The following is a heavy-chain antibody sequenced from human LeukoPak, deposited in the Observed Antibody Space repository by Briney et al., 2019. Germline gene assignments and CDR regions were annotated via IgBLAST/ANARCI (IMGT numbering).Heavy chain of an antibody. D-gene: IGHD3-3*01. Sequence: SETLSLTCTVSSGSISSGSYYWSWIRQPAGKGLEWIGRIYTSGSTNYNPSLKSRVAISVDTSKNQFSLKLSSVTAADTAVYYCEREMYYDLWSGYWGYDYWGQGTLVTVSS. CDR1: SGSISSGSYY. CDR2: IYTSGST. CDR3: EREMYYDLWSGYWGYDY. V-gene: IGHV4-61*02. J-gene: IGHJ4*02.